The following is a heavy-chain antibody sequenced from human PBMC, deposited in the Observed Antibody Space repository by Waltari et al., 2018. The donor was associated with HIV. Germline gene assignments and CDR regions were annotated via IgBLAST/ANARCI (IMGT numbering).Heavy chain of an antibody. CDR3: ARERGGVAAAPGNH. CDR2: ISYDGNNK. Sequence: QVQLEESGGCVDQPGRSLKLSCAASGFTFSHHAMPRVRQPPDKGLEWVAVISYDGNNKYYADSVKGRFTISRDNSKNALYLQVISLRPDDTAVYYCARERGGVAAAPGNHWGQGTLVTVSS. CDR1: GFTFSHHA. D-gene: IGHD6-13*01. V-gene: IGHV3-30*04. J-gene: IGHJ5*02.